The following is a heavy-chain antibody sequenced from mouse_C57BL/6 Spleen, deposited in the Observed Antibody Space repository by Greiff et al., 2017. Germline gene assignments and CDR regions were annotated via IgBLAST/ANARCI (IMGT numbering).Heavy chain of an antibody. CDR1: GYAFSSYW. D-gene: IGHD2-1*01. V-gene: IGHV1-80*01. CDR3: ARGGDGNYDLFDY. Sequence: QVQLQQSGAELVKPGASVKISCKASGYAFSSYWMNWVKQRPGKGLEWIGQIYPGDGDTNYNGKFKGKATLTADKSSSTAYMQLSSLTSEDSAVYFCARGGDGNYDLFDYWGQGTTLTVSS. CDR2: IYPGDGDT. J-gene: IGHJ2*01.